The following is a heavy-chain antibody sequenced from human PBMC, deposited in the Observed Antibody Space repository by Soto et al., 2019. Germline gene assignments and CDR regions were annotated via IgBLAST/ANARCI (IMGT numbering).Heavy chain of an antibody. CDR2: IYYSGST. D-gene: IGHD2-21*02. CDR3: ARAAIVVVTSTKMYYFDY. CDR1: GGSISSGGYY. Sequence: SETLSLTCTVSGGSISSGGYYWSWIRQHPGKGLEWIGYIYYSGSTYYNPSLKSRVTISVDTSKNQFSLKLSSVTAADTAVYYCARAAIVVVTSTKMYYFDYWGQGTLVTVSS. J-gene: IGHJ4*02. V-gene: IGHV4-31*03.